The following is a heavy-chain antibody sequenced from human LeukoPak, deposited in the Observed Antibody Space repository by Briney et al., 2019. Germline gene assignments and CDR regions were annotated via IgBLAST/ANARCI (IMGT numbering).Heavy chain of an antibody. CDR3: ARDDYYYYYYIDV. Sequence: SETLSLTCTVSGYSISSGYYWGWIRQPPGKGLEWIGSIYHSGSTYYNPSLKSRVTISVDTSKNQFSLKLSSVTAADTAVYYCARDDYYYYYYIDVWGKGTTVTVSS. V-gene: IGHV4-38-2*02. CDR2: IYHSGST. CDR1: GYSISSGYY. J-gene: IGHJ6*03.